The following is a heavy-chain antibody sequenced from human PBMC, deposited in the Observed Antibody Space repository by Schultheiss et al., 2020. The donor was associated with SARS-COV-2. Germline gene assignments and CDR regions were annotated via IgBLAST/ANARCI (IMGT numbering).Heavy chain of an antibody. V-gene: IGHV1-8*02. CDR1: GYSFTSYG. CDR2: MNPNSGNT. Sequence: ASVKVSCKASGYSFTSYGISWVRQAPGQGLEWMGWMNPNSGNTGYAQKLQGRVTMTRDTSISTAYMELSRLRSDDTALYYCARVRPGGLVPVYWGQGTLVTVSS. D-gene: IGHD6-6*01. CDR3: ARVRPGGLVPVY. J-gene: IGHJ4*02.